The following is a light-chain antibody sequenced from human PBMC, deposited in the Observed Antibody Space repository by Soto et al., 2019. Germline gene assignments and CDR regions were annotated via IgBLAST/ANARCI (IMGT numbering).Light chain of an antibody. CDR1: HSIGNY. CDR2: EAS. V-gene: IGKV1-39*01. CDR3: QQSYSTLLT. Sequence: DIHMTQSPSSLSASVGDRVSITCRASHSIGNYLNWYQQKPGKAPKLLIYEASSVETGVPSMFSGSGSGTDFILSISSLQAEDFATYYCQQSYSTLLTFGEGTKVDIK. J-gene: IGKJ1*01.